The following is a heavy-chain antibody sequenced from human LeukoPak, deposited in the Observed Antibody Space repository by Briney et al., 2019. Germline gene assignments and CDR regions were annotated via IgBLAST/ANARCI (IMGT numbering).Heavy chain of an antibody. J-gene: IGHJ4*02. CDR1: GFTFSSYS. Sequence: AGGSLSLSCAASGFTFSSYSMNWVRQAPGKGLEWVSYISSSSSNIYYADTVKGRFTISRDNAKNSLYLQMNGLRDEDTAVYYCARLLGRSFDYWGQGTLVTVSS. CDR3: ARLLGRSFDY. V-gene: IGHV3-48*02. CDR2: ISSSSSNI. D-gene: IGHD2-21*01.